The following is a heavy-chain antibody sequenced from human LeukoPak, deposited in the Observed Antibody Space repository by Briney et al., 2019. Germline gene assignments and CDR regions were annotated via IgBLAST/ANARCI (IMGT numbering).Heavy chain of an antibody. CDR2: INPNSGGT. CDR1: GYTFTGYY. V-gene: IGHV1-2*02. CDR3: ARDCGQNGDSVDY. D-gene: IGHD4-17*01. J-gene: IGHJ4*02. Sequence: ASVKVSCKASGYTFTGYYMHWVRQAPGQGLEWMGWINPNSGGTNYAQKFQGRVTMTKDTSISTAYMELSRLRSDDTAVYCCARDCGQNGDSVDYWGQGTLVTVSS.